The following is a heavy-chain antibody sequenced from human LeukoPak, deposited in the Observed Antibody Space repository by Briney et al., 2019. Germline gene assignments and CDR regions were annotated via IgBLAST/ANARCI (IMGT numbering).Heavy chain of an antibody. CDR3: ARALWFGELLVFDP. Sequence: ASVKVSCKASGYTFTGHYMHWVRQAPGQGLEWMGWINPNSGGTNYAQKFQGRVTMTRDTSINTAYMEPSRLRSDATAVYYCARALWFGELLVFDPWGQGTLVTVSS. CDR1: GYTFTGHY. CDR2: INPNSGGT. J-gene: IGHJ5*02. V-gene: IGHV1-2*02. D-gene: IGHD3-10*01.